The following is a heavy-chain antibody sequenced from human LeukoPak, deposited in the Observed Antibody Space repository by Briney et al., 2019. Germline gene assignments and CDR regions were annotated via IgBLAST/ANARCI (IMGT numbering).Heavy chain of an antibody. J-gene: IGHJ4*02. D-gene: IGHD2-15*01. Sequence: GGSLRLSCVASEFTFSNYAMHWVRQAPGKGLEWVAVISYDGSNKYYADSVKGRFTISRDNSKNTLYLQMNSLRAEDTAVYYCVTIWGYCSGGSCRAPFDYWGQGTLVTVSS. CDR3: VTIWGYCSGGSCRAPFDY. CDR1: EFTFSNYA. CDR2: ISYDGSNK. V-gene: IGHV3-30-3*01.